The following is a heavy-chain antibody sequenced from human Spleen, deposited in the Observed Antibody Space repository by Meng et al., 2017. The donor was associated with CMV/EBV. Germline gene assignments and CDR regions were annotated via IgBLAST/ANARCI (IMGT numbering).Heavy chain of an antibody. Sequence: ASVKVSCKASGYSFTNYYMHWVRQAPGQGLEWMGVINPSGGGTNYAQKFQGRVTMTSDTSTNTVYMELSSLRSEDTAMYYCAREDLVDGSGNYFDYWGQGTLVTVSS. D-gene: IGHD3-10*01. CDR1: GYSFTNYY. CDR3: AREDLVDGSGNYFDY. CDR2: INPSGGGT. J-gene: IGHJ4*02. V-gene: IGHV1-46*01.